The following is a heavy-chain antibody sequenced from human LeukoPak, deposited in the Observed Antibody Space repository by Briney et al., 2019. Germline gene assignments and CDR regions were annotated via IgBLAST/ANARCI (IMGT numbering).Heavy chain of an antibody. V-gene: IGHV4-34*01. J-gene: IGHJ4*02. CDR3: ARHEYSSGWYYFDY. CDR1: GGSISSYY. D-gene: IGHD6-19*01. Sequence: SETLSLTCTVSGGSISSYYWSWIRQPPGKGLEWIGEINHSGSTNYNPSLKSRVTISVDTSKNQLSLKLSSVTAADTAVYYCARHEYSSGWYYFDYWGQGTLVTVSS. CDR2: INHSGST.